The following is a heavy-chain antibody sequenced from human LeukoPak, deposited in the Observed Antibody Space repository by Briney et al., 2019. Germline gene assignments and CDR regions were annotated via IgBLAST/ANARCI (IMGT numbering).Heavy chain of an antibody. D-gene: IGHD2-8*01. J-gene: IGHJ4*02. CDR3: ASSDCTNGVCYFDY. Sequence: GASVKVSCKASGYTFTSYGISWVRQAPGQGLEWIGWISAYNGNTNYAQKLQGRVTMTTDTSTSTAYMELRSLRSDDTAVYYCASSDCTNGVCYFDYWGQGTLVTVSS. V-gene: IGHV1-18*01. CDR2: ISAYNGNT. CDR1: GYTFTSYG.